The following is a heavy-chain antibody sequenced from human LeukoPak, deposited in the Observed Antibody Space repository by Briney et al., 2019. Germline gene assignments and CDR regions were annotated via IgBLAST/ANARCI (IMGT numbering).Heavy chain of an antibody. CDR2: ISYDGSNK. J-gene: IGHJ4*02. D-gene: IGHD6-6*01. Sequence: PGGSLRLSCAASGFTFSSYGMHWVRQAPGKGLEWVAVISYDGSNKYYADSVKGRFTISRDNSKNTLYLQMNSLRAEDTAVYYCAKDSPGDYLYSSSSRGAPDYWGQGTLVTVSS. V-gene: IGHV3-30*18. CDR1: GFTFSSYG. CDR3: AKDSPGDYLYSSSSRGAPDY.